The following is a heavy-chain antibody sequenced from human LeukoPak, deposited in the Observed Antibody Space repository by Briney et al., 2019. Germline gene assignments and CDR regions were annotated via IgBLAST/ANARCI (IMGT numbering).Heavy chain of an antibody. D-gene: IGHD3-10*01. Sequence: GGSLRLSCAASGFTFSSYSMHWVRQAPGKGLEWVAVISYDGSNKYYADSVKGRFTISRDNSKNTLYLQMNSLRAEDTAVYYCAKDYYRRFYYFDYWGQGTLVTVSS. CDR1: GFTFSSYS. J-gene: IGHJ4*02. CDR3: AKDYYRRFYYFDY. V-gene: IGHV3-30*18. CDR2: ISYDGSNK.